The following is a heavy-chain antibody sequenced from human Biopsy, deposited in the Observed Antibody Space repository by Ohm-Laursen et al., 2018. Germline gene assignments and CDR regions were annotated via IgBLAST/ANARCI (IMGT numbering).Heavy chain of an antibody. D-gene: IGHD3-16*01. Sequence: SVKVSCKASGYTFINYDINWVRQAPGQGLEWIGWMNPRSRNTGYAQKFQGRVTVTRDTSISTAYVEVTSLRSDDTAVYYCVRSRAGGATWGMDVWGQGTTVTVSS. CDR2: MNPRSRNT. CDR3: VRSRAGGATWGMDV. V-gene: IGHV1-8*01. CDR1: GYTFINYD. J-gene: IGHJ6*02.